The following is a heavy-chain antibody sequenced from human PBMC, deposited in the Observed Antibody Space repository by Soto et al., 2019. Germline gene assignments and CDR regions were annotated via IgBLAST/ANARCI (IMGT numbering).Heavy chain of an antibody. Sequence: SETLSLTCTVSGGSINNNYYYWGWVRQPPGKGLEWIASISRSGTTYYNPSLKSRVTKSVDTSRNQFSLTLTSVTAADTAVYYCASQKVDVPAFLDYCSQGALVTV. D-gene: IGHD2-2*01. CDR2: ISRSGTT. J-gene: IGHJ4*02. V-gene: IGHV4-39*01. CDR1: GGSINNNYYY. CDR3: ASQKVDVPAFLDY.